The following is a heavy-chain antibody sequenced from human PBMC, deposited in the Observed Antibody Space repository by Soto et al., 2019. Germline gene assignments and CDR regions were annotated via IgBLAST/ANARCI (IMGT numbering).Heavy chain of an antibody. J-gene: IGHJ4*02. V-gene: IGHV3-74*01. CDR1: GFTFGKYW. D-gene: IGHD1-1*01. Sequence: EVQLVESGGGLLQPGGSLRLSCAASGFTFGKYWMHWVRQAPGKGLVWVSRTNDYATTINYADSVKGRFTISRDNAKNTLDLHMNSLKVEDTVVYYCTSGGLEPFDFWGQGALVTVSS. CDR3: TSGGLEPFDF. CDR2: TNDYATTI.